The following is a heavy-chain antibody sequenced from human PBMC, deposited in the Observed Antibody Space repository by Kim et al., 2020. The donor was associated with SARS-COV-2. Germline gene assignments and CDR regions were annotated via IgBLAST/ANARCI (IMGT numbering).Heavy chain of an antibody. J-gene: IGHJ6*02. CDR2: ISAYNANT. Sequence: ASVKVSCKASGYTFTSYGISWVRQAPGQGLEWMAWISAYNANTNYAQNLQGRVTMTTDTSTSTAYMELRTLTSDDTAVYYCARDSVAEDFYYYGMDVWGQGTTVTVSS. D-gene: IGHD3-10*01. V-gene: IGHV1-18*01. CDR3: ARDSVAEDFYYYGMDV. CDR1: GYTFTSYG.